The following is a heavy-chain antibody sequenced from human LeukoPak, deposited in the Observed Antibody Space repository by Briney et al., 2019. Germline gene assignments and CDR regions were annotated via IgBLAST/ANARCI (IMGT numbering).Heavy chain of an antibody. CDR2: MQSGGST. CDR1: GITVSSKY. CDR3: ARDGGAGWYFDL. J-gene: IGHJ2*01. V-gene: IGHV3-53*01. Sequence: PGGSLRLSCAASGITVSSKYMSWVRQAPGKGLKWVSVMQSGGSTYYADSVKGRFTISRDNSKNTLYLQMNSLRVEDTAVYYCARDGGAGWYFDLWGRGTLVTVSS. D-gene: IGHD3-16*01.